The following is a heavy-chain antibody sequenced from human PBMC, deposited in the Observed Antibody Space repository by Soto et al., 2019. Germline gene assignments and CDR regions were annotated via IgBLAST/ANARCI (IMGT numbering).Heavy chain of an antibody. V-gene: IGHV4-4*07. CDR3: ARDEITMVRGVHSIGYYFDY. Sequence: SETLSLTCTVSGGSISSYYWSWIRQPAGKGLEWIGRIYTSGSTNYNPSLKSRVTMSVDTSKNQFSLKLSSVTAADTAVYYCARDEITMVRGVHSIGYYFDYWGQGTLVTVSS. CDR1: GGSISSYY. CDR2: IYTSGST. D-gene: IGHD3-10*01. J-gene: IGHJ4*02.